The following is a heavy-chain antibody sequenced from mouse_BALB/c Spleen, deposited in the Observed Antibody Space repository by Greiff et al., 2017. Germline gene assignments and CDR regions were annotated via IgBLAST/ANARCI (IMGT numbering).Heavy chain of an antibody. CDR3: AGGYGYDGYYYAMDY. D-gene: IGHD2-2*01. CDR1: GFNIKDYY. CDR2: IDPENGNT. V-gene: IGHV14-1*02. J-gene: IGHJ4*01. Sequence: VQLQQSGAELVRPGALVKLSCKASGFNIKDYYMHWVKQRPEQGLEWIGWIDPENGNTIYDPKFQGKASITADTSSNTAYLQLSSLTSEDTAVYYCAGGYGYDGYYYAMDYWGQGTSVTVSS.